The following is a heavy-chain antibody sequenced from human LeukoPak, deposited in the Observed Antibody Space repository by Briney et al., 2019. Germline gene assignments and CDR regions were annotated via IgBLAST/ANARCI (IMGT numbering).Heavy chain of an antibody. V-gene: IGHV5-51*01. CDR2: NYPGDSDT. D-gene: IGHD6-6*01. CDR1: GYTFSNDC. Sequence: GEPLQISCKSSGYTFSNDCIGWVRQMPGKGREWMGINYPGDSDTKYSPSFEGQVSISADKSIYTAYLQWSSLKASDTAMYYCASVPYSISSLDYWGQGTLVTVSS. J-gene: IGHJ4*02. CDR3: ASVPYSISSLDY.